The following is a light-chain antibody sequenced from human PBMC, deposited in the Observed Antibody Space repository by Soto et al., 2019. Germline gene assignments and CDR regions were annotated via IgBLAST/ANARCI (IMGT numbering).Light chain of an antibody. V-gene: IGKV3-11*01. CDR3: QQRSNWPPLT. J-gene: IGKJ4*01. CDR1: QSVSSY. CDR2: DAA. Sequence: EVVMTQSPSTLSLSPGARATLSCRSSQSVSSYFACYQQQPAQAPRLPIYDAANRATGSPARFSGSGSGTDFTLPISSLEPADFAVYYCQQRSNWPPLTFGGGTKVDIK.